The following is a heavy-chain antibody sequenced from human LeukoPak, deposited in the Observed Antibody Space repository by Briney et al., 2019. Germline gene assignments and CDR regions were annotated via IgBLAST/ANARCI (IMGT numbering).Heavy chain of an antibody. CDR1: GFTFSRYW. CDR3: ALSSWYVRRFDY. J-gene: IGHJ4*02. V-gene: IGHV3-7*01. Sequence: GGSLRLSCAASGFTFSRYWMNWVRQAPGKGLEWVANIKQDGSEKYYVDSVKGRFTISRDNAKNSLYLQMNSLRAEDTAVYYCALSSWYVRRFDYWGQGTLVTVSS. D-gene: IGHD6-13*01. CDR2: IKQDGSEK.